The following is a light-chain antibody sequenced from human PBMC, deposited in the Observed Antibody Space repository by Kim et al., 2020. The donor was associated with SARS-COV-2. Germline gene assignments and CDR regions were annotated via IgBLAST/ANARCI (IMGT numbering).Light chain of an antibody. Sequence: QSALTQPPSVSGSPGQSVTISCTGTSSDIGSYNRVSWYQQPPGTAPRLIINEVTNRHSGVPDRFSGSKSGNTASLTISGLQAEDEADYYCASYARSDTWVFGGGTQLTVL. CDR1: SSDIGSYNR. V-gene: IGLV2-18*02. CDR3: ASYARSDTWV. J-gene: IGLJ3*02. CDR2: EVT.